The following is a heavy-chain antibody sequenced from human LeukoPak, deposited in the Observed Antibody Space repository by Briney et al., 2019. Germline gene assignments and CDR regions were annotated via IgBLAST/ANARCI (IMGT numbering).Heavy chain of an antibody. CDR1: GSSFNDQY. CDR2: IGNKASRYTT. Sequence: PGGSLRLSCAASGSSFNDQYMDWVRQAPGKGLQWVGRIGNKASRYTTEYAASVKGRFTISRDDSKNSLYLQMSSLKTEDTALYSCTRGYSGRSAYAFDIWGQGTMVTVSS. J-gene: IGHJ3*02. D-gene: IGHD1-26*01. CDR3: TRGYSGRSAYAFDI. V-gene: IGHV3-72*01.